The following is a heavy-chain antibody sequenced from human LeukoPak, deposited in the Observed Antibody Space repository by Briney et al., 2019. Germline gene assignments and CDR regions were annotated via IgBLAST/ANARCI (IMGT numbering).Heavy chain of an antibody. V-gene: IGHV4-4*09. D-gene: IGHD3-16*02. Sequence: PSETLSLTCIVSGGSISIYYWNWIRQPPGKGLEWIGYIYNSGSTDYNPSLKRRVTISADTSKNQFSLKLTSVTAADTAVYYCASYLGKVRYFDYWGQGTLVTVSS. CDR3: ASYLGKVRYFDY. CDR1: GGSISIYY. CDR2: IYNSGST. J-gene: IGHJ4*02.